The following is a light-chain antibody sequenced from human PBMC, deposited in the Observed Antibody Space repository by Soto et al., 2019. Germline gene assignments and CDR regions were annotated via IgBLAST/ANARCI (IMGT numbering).Light chain of an antibody. CDR2: NVS. CDR3: TSSTSESLYV. V-gene: IGLV2-14*01. Sequence: QSALTQPASVSGSPGQSITISCTGTSSDVGGYSYVSWYQQYPGKVPKLLIYNVSNRPSGVSNRFSGSKSGNTASLTISGLQAEDEADYFCTSSTSESLYVFGTGTKVAVL. CDR1: SSDVGGYSY. J-gene: IGLJ1*01.